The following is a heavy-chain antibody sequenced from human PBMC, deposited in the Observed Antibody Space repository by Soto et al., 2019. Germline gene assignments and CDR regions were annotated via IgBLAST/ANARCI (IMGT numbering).Heavy chain of an antibody. CDR3: VRDLVEGDVWSPHDAFDI. CDR1: GGSISSGGYY. J-gene: IGHJ3*02. D-gene: IGHD1-26*01. V-gene: IGHV4-31*03. CDR2: IYYSGST. Sequence: SETLSLTCTVSGGSISSGGYYWSWIRQHPGKGLEWIGYIYYSGSTYYNPSLKSRVTISVDTSKNQFSLKLSSVTAADTAVYYFVRDLVEGDVWSPHDAFDIWGQGTMVTVSS.